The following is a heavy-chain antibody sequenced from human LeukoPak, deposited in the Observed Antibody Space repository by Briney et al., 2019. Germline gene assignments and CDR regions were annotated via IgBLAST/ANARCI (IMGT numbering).Heavy chain of an antibody. CDR3: ARDHGLDYMDV. Sequence: PSETLSLTCTVSGYSISSGYYWGWIRQPPGKGLEWIGSIYHSGSTYYNPSLKSRVTISVDTSKNQFSLKLSSVTAADTAVYYCARDHGLDYMDVWGKGTTVTVSS. CDR2: IYHSGST. CDR1: GYSISSGYY. V-gene: IGHV4-38-2*02. J-gene: IGHJ6*03.